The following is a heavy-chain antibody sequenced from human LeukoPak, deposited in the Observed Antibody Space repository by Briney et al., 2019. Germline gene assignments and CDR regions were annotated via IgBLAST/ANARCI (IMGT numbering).Heavy chain of an antibody. J-gene: IGHJ4*02. V-gene: IGHV3-30*04. CDR2: ISYGGSNK. D-gene: IGHD6-25*01. CDR3: AGVGS. Sequence: GGSLRLSCAAPGFTFSYYAMNWVRQAPGKGLEWVAVISYGGSNKYYADSVKGRFTISRDNSKNTLYLQMNSLIAEDTAVYYCAGVGSWGQGTLVTVSS. CDR1: GFTFSYYA.